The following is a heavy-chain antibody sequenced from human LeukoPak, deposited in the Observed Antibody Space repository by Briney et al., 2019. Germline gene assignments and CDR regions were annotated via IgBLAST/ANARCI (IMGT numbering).Heavy chain of an antibody. Sequence: SETLSLTCTVSGGSISGYYWSWIRQPPGKGLEWLGYIYYSGTTNYNPSLKSRVIISIDTSKNQFSLKLNSVTAADTAVYYCASSPRMTALLFGHWGQGTLVTVSS. J-gene: IGHJ4*02. V-gene: IGHV4-59*01. CDR3: ASSPRMTALLFGH. D-gene: IGHD2-21*02. CDR2: IYYSGTT. CDR1: GGSISGYY.